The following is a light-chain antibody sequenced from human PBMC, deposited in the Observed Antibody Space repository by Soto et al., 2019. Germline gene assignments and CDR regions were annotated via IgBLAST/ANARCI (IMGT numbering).Light chain of an antibody. CDR1: SSDVGGYNY. CDR2: DVS. CDR3: SSYTSSSTLKV. V-gene: IGLV2-14*01. J-gene: IGLJ1*01. Sequence: QAVLTQPASVSGSPGQSITISCTGTSSDVGGYNYVSWYQQHPGKAPKLMIYDVSNRPSGVSNRFSGSKSGNTASLTISGRQAEDEADYYCSSYTSSSTLKVFGTGTKLTGL.